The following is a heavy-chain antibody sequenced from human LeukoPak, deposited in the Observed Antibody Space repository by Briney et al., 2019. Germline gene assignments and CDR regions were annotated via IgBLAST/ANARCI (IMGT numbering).Heavy chain of an antibody. CDR1: GFTFRNYW. Sequence: GGSLRLSCAASGFTFRNYWMSWVRQAPGKGLEWVANIRPDGSDKYYVDSVKGRFTISRDNAQNSLSLQMNSLRGEDSGVYYCGRWGIEAALDSWGQGTLVNVS. D-gene: IGHD2-15*01. CDR3: GRWGIEAALDS. CDR2: IRPDGSDK. V-gene: IGHV3-7*01. J-gene: IGHJ5*02.